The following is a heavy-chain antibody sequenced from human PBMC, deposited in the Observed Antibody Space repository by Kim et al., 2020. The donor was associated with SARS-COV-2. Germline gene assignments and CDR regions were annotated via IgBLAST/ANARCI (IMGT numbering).Heavy chain of an antibody. CDR2: LYHGDSET. CDR1: GYRFTNYW. CDR3: ARLNGYSDSSGYYLET. Sequence: GESLKISCKGSGYRFTNYWIGWVRQVPGKGLEWMGILYHGDSETRYSPYFQGRVSMSADTSISTAYLQLSSLKASDTAMYYCARLNGYSDSSGYYLETWGQGTLVTVSS. V-gene: IGHV5-51*01. J-gene: IGHJ5*02. D-gene: IGHD5-12*01.